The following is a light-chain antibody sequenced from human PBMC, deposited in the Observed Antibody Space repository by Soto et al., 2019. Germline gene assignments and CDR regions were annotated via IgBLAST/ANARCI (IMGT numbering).Light chain of an antibody. CDR1: QSISNW. J-gene: IGKJ1*01. CDR2: DAS. CDR3: QQYNSYPRT. V-gene: IGKV1-5*01. Sequence: DIQMTQSPSTLSASVGDRVTITCRASQSISNWLAWYRQKPGRAPILLIYDASSLESGVPSRFSGSGSGTEFTLTISSLQPDDFATYYCQQYNSYPRTFGQGTKVEIK.